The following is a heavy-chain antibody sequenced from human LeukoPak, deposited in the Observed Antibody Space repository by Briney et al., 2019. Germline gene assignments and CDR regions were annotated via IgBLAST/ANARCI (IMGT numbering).Heavy chain of an antibody. D-gene: IGHD5-18*01. V-gene: IGHV3-23*01. CDR3: ATGIQLWFLGY. CDR2: ISGSGGNT. Sequence: GESLRLSCAASGFTFSSYAMSWVRQAPGKGLEWVSGISGSGGNTFYADSVKGRFTISRDNSKNTLYLQMNSLRAEDTAVYYCATGIQLWFLGYWGQGTLVTVSS. CDR1: GFTFSSYA. J-gene: IGHJ4*02.